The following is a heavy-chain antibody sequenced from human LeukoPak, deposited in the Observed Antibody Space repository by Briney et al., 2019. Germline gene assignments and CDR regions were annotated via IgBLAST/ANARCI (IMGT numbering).Heavy chain of an antibody. J-gene: IGHJ4*02. CDR3: ARDLAV. V-gene: IGHV3-53*01. CDR2: IYSANST. CDR1: GFTFSDHY. Sequence: GGSLRLSCAVSGFTFSDHYMDWVRQAPGKGLEWVSVIYSANSTHYADSVKGRFTISRDNSKNTLYLQMNSLRAEDTAVYYCARDLAVWGQGTLVTVSS. D-gene: IGHD6-19*01.